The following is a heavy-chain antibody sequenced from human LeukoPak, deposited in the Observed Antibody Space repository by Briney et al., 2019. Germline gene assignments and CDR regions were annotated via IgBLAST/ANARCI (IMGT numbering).Heavy chain of an antibody. CDR2: ISAYNDNT. Sequence: ASVKVSCKASGYTFTSYGINWVRQAPGQGLEWMGWISAYNDNTNYAQNLQDRVTMTTDTSTSTAYMELRSLRSDDTAVYYCARGATGYCSGGSCYVGYWGQGTLVTVSS. D-gene: IGHD2-15*01. J-gene: IGHJ4*02. CDR1: GYTFTSYG. CDR3: ARGATGYCSGGSCYVGY. V-gene: IGHV1-18*01.